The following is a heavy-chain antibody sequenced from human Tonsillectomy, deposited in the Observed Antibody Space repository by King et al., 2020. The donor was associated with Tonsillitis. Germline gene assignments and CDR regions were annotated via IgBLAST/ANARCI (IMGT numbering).Heavy chain of an antibody. CDR2: INHSGST. J-gene: IGHJ4*02. V-gene: IGHV4-34*01. CDR3: ARGGVADLDY. CDR1: GGSFSGYY. D-gene: IGHD3-16*01. Sequence: QVQLQQWGAGLLKPSETLSLTCAVYGGSFSGYYWSWIRQPPGKGLEWIGEINHSGSTNYNPSLKSRATISVDTSKNQFSLKLSSVTAADTAVYYCARGGVADLDYWGQGTLVTVSS.